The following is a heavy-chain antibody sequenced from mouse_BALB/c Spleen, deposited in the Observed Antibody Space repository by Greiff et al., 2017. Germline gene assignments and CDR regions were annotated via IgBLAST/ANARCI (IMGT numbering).Heavy chain of an antibody. CDR3: ARLDAMDY. Sequence: EVHLVESGGGLVKPGGSLKLSCAASGFAFSSYDMSWVRQTPEKRLEWVAYISSGGGSTYYPDTVKGRFTIARDNAKNTLYLQMSSLKSEDTAMYYCARLDAMDYWGQGTSVTVSS. V-gene: IGHV5-12-1*01. CDR1: GFAFSSYD. CDR2: ISSGGGST. J-gene: IGHJ4*01.